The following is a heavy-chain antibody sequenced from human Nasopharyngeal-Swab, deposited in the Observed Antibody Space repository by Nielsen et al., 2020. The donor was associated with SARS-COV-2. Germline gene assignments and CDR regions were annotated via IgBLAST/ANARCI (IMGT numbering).Heavy chain of an antibody. V-gene: IGHV3-23*01. CDR3: AKDQGGSSWYGGAYYYYGMDV. Sequence: GGSLRLSCAASGFTFSSYAMSWVRQAPGKGLEWVSAISGSGGSTYYADSVKGRLTISRDNSKNTLYLQMNSLRAEDTAVYYCAKDQGGSSWYGGAYYYYGMDVWGQGTTVTVSS. CDR2: ISGSGGST. J-gene: IGHJ6*02. CDR1: GFTFSSYA. D-gene: IGHD6-13*01.